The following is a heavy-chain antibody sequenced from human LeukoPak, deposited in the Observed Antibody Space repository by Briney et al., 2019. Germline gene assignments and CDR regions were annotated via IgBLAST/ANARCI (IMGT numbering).Heavy chain of an antibody. J-gene: IGHJ5*02. Sequence: GGSLRLSCAASGFTFSSYSMNWVRQAPGKGLEWVSAISGSGGSTYYADSVKGRFTISRDNSKNTLYLQMNSLRAEDTAVYYCAKDLMAYSSGNNWFDPWGQGTLVTVSS. D-gene: IGHD6-19*01. CDR3: AKDLMAYSSGNNWFDP. V-gene: IGHV3-23*01. CDR2: ISGSGGST. CDR1: GFTFSSYS.